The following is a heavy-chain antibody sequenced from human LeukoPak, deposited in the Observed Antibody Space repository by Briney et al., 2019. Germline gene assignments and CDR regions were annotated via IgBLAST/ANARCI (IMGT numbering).Heavy chain of an antibody. CDR1: GYTFTSYD. D-gene: IGHD6-6*01. Sequence: GASVKVSCKASGYTFTSYDINWVRQATGQGLEWMGWMNPNSGNTGYAQKFQGRVTITRDTSINTAYMELSSLRSEDTAVYYCTRSSSWSAARRDAFDIWGQGTMVIVSS. J-gene: IGHJ3*02. CDR2: MNPNSGNT. V-gene: IGHV1-8*01. CDR3: TRSSSWSAARRDAFDI.